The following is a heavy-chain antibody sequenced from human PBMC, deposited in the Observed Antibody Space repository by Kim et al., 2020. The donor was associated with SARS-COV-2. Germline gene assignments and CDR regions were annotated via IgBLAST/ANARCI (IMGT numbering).Heavy chain of an antibody. CDR2: IRSKAYGGTT. J-gene: IGHJ6*02. D-gene: IGHD3-10*01. Sequence: GGSLRLSCTASGFTFGDYAMSWFRQAPGKGLEWVGFIRSKAYGGTTEYAASVKGRFTISRDDSKSIAYLQMNSLKTEDTAVYYCTRGRAWFGEFDTYYYYGMDIWGQGTTVTVSS. V-gene: IGHV3-49*03. CDR3: TRGRAWFGEFDTYYYYGMDI. CDR1: GFTFGDYA.